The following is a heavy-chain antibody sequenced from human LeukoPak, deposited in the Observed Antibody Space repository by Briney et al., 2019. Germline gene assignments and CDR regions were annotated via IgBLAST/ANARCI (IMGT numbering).Heavy chain of an antibody. CDR2: ISGSGGST. Sequence: PGGSLRLSCAASGFTFSSYAMSWVRQAPGKGLEWVSAISGSGGSTYYADSVKGRFTISRDNSKNTLYPQMNSLRAEDTAVYYCAKVGKDYDSSGYYYGIFDYWGQGTLVTVSS. CDR1: GFTFSSYA. J-gene: IGHJ4*02. CDR3: AKVGKDYDSSGYYYGIFDY. D-gene: IGHD3-22*01. V-gene: IGHV3-23*01.